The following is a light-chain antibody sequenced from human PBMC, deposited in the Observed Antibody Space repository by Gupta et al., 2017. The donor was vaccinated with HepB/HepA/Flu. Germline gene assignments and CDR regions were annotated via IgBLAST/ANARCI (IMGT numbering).Light chain of an antibody. J-gene: IGKJ1*01. V-gene: IGKV1-39*01. CDR1: QSIRRY. CDR2: GIS. Sequence: SLYVSVGDRVTITCRASQSIRRYLNWYQQKPGEGPKLLIYGISSLHSGVPSMFSGSGSETYFNLTINRLQPEDFATYCCQQGYSLPWTFGQATKVVIK. CDR3: QQGYSLPWT.